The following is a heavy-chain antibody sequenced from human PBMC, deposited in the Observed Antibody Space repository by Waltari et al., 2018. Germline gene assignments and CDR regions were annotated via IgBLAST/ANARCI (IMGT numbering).Heavy chain of an antibody. CDR3: ATARDEETAMVYFDH. D-gene: IGHD5-18*01. CDR2: IYAAGST. Sequence: EVQLVESGGALVHPGGSLRLSCAASGFPFRSNPMAWVRQAPGKGLEWVSIIYAAGSTYYADSVMGRFTISRDNSKNTLHLQMNSLRSEDTAIYYCATARDEETAMVYFDHWGEGSLVSVSS. V-gene: IGHV3-66*02. J-gene: IGHJ4*02. CDR1: GFPFRSNP.